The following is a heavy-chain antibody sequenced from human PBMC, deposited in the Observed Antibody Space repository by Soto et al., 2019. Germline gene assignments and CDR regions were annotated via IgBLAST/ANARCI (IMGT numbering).Heavy chain of an antibody. CDR3: AGTYYDFWSGYLII. CDR1: GFTVSSNY. D-gene: IGHD3-3*01. V-gene: IGHV3-53*01. Sequence: PEESLRLSCAASGFTVSSNYMSWVRQVPGKGLEWVSVIYSGGSTYYADSVKGRFTISRDNSKNTLYLQMNSLRAEDTAVYYCAGTYYDFWSGYLIIWGQGTMVTVSS. J-gene: IGHJ3*02. CDR2: IYSGGST.